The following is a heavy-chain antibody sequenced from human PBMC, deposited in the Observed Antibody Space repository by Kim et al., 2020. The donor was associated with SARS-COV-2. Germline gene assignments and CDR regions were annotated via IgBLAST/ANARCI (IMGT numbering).Heavy chain of an antibody. CDR3: VKDGSTYYDFWSGYRPDFDP. J-gene: IGHJ5*02. V-gene: IGHV3-64D*09. D-gene: IGHD3-3*01. CDR1: GFTFSSYA. Sequence: GGSLRLSCSASGFTFSSYAMHWVRQAPGKGLEYVSAISSNGGSTYYADSVKGRFTISRDNSKNTLYLQMSSLRAEDTAVYYCVKDGSTYYDFWSGYRPDFDPWGQGTLVTVSS. CDR2: ISSNGGST.